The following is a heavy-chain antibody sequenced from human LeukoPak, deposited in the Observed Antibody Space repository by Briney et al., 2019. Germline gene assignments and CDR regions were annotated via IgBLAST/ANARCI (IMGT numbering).Heavy chain of an antibody. V-gene: IGHV1-2*02. Sequence: ASVKVSCKASGYTFTGYYMHWVRQAPGQGLEWMGWINPNSGSTNYAQKFQGRVTMTRDTSISTAYMELSRLRSDDTAVYYCARGQVRGVTLAPLDYWGQGTLVTVSS. CDR2: INPNSGST. D-gene: IGHD3-10*01. CDR1: GYTFTGYY. J-gene: IGHJ4*02. CDR3: ARGQVRGVTLAPLDY.